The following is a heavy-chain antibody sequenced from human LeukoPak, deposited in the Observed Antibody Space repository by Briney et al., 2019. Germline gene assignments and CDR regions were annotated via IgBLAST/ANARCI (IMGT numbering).Heavy chain of an antibody. J-gene: IGHJ4*02. V-gene: IGHV3-53*01. D-gene: IGHD1-7*01. CDR2: IYSGGST. CDR3: ARGSGTGTTL. Sequence: GGSLRLSCAASGFTFSNYAMIWVRQAPGKGLEWVSVIYSGGSTYYADSVKGRFTISRDNSKNTLYPQMNSLRAEDTAVYYCARGSGTGTTLWGQGTLVTVSS. CDR1: GFTFSNYA.